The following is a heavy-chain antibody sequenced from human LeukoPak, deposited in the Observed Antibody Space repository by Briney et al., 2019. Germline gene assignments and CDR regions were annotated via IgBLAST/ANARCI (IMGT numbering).Heavy chain of an antibody. CDR2: IYPRDSDT. CDR3: ARLDPGYCSSSNCYLYY. Sequence: GESLKISCKGSGYSFSTYRIVWVRQMPEKGLEWMGIIYPRDSDTRYSPSFQGQVTISADKSISTAYLQWSSLKASDTAIYYCARLDPGYCSSSNCYLYYWGQGTLVTVSS. D-gene: IGHD2-2*01. CDR1: GYSFSTYR. J-gene: IGHJ4*02. V-gene: IGHV5-51*01.